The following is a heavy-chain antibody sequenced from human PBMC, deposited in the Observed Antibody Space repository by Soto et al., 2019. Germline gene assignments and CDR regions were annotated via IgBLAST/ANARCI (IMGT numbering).Heavy chain of an antibody. CDR2: ISYDGSNK. CDR1: GFTFSSYA. D-gene: IGHD4-17*01. Sequence: QVQLVESGGGVVQPGRSLRLSCAASGFTFSSYAMHWVRQAPGKGLEWVAVISYDGSNKYYADSVKGRFTISRDNSKNPLYLQMNSLRAEDTAVYYCARAAVTSPYWYFDLWGRGTLVTVSS. J-gene: IGHJ2*01. V-gene: IGHV3-30-3*01. CDR3: ARAAVTSPYWYFDL.